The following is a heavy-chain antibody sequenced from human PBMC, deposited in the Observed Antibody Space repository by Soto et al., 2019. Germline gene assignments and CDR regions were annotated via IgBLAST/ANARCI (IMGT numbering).Heavy chain of an antibody. CDR3: ARAERAAAGWFDY. CDR2: TYYSGSP. D-gene: IGHD6-13*01. Sequence: ASETLSLTCTVSGGSISSGVYYWTWIRQPPGKGLEYIGYTYYSGSPYYSPSLKSRVTISVDKSKNQFSLKLSSVTAADTAVYYCARAERAAAGWFDYWGRGTLVTVSS. CDR1: GGSISSGVYY. J-gene: IGHJ4*02. V-gene: IGHV4-30-4*01.